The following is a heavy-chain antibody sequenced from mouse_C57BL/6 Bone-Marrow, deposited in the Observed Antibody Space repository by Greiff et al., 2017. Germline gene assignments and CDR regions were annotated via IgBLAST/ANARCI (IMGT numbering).Heavy chain of an antibody. CDR2: IHPNSGST. Sequence: QVQLQQPGAELVKPGASVKLSCKASGYTFTSYWMHWVKQRPGQGLEWIGMIHPNSGSTNYNQKFKGKATLTVDTSSSTAYMQLSSLTSEDSAVYYCARDGNYPAWFAYWGQGTLVTVSA. CDR3: ARDGNYPAWFAY. CDR1: GYTFTSYW. V-gene: IGHV1-64*01. J-gene: IGHJ3*01. D-gene: IGHD2-1*01.